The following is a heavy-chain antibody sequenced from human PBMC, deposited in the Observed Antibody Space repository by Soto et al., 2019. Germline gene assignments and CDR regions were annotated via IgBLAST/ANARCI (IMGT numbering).Heavy chain of an antibody. Sequence: QVQLQESGPGLVKPSQTLSLTCTVSGGSISSGDYYWSWIRQPPGKGLEWIGYIYYSGSTYYNPSLKVRVTIQVDTSKNQFSLKLSSVTAADTAVYYCARVKGYCSGGSCYERYDYWGQGTLVTVSS. D-gene: IGHD2-15*01. CDR3: ARVKGYCSGGSCYERYDY. CDR2: IYYSGST. V-gene: IGHV4-30-4*01. J-gene: IGHJ4*02. CDR1: GGSISSGDYY.